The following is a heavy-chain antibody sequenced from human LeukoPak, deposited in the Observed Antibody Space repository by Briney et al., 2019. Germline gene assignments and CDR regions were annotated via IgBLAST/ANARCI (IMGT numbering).Heavy chain of an antibody. D-gene: IGHD6-19*01. J-gene: IGHJ6*02. Sequence: SQTLSLTCTVSGGSISSGGYYWSWIRQHPGKGLEWIGYIYYSGSTYYNPSLKSRVTISVDTSKNQFSLKLSPVNAADTAVYYCARDQEIAVAGTDGMDVWGQGTTVTVSS. CDR2: IYYSGST. CDR3: ARDQEIAVAGTDGMDV. V-gene: IGHV4-31*03. CDR1: GGSISSGGYY.